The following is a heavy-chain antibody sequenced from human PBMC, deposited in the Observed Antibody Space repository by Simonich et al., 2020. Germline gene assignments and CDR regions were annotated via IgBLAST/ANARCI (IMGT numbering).Heavy chain of an antibody. Sequence: EVQLVESGGGLVQPGGSLRLSCAASGFTFSSYGMSWVRPAPGKGLEWVANIKQDGSGKYYVDSVKGRFTISRYNAKNSLYLQMNGLRAEDTAVYYCARDGLGTAYYYYMDVWGKGTTVTVSS. CDR2: IKQDGSGK. V-gene: IGHV3-7*01. J-gene: IGHJ6*03. D-gene: IGHD7-27*01. CDR1: GFTFSSYG. CDR3: ARDGLGTAYYYYMDV.